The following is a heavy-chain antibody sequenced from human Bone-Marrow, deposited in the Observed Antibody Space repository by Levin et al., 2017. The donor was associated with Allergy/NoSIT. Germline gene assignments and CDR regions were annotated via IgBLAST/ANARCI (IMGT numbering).Heavy chain of an antibody. V-gene: IGHV3-30*04. D-gene: IGHD6-19*01. J-gene: IGHJ6*02. Sequence: GGSLRLSCAASGFTFSSYAMHWVRQAPGKGLEWVAVISYDGSNKYYADSVKGRFTISRDNSKNTLYLQMNSLRAEDTAVYYCARDRKQWLDWSYYYGMDVWGQGTTVTVSS. CDR3: ARDRKQWLDWSYYYGMDV. CDR1: GFTFSSYA. CDR2: ISYDGSNK.